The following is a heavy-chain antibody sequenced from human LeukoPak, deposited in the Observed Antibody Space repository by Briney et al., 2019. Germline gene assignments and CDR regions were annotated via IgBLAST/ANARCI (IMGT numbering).Heavy chain of an antibody. V-gene: IGHV3-21*01. CDR3: ARDSTSYYDFWSGYCFNY. D-gene: IGHD3-3*01. J-gene: IGHJ4*02. CDR2: ISSSSSYI. CDR1: GFTFSSYS. Sequence: PGGSLRLSCAASGFTFSSYSMNWVRQAPGKGLEWVSSISSSSSYIYYADSVKGRFTISRDNAKNSLYLQMNSLRAEDTAVYYCARDSTSYYDFWSGYCFNYWGQGTLVTVSS.